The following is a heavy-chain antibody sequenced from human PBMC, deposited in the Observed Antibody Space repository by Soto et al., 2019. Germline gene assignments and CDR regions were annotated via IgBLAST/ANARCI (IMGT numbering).Heavy chain of an antibody. J-gene: IGHJ4*02. D-gene: IGHD1-7*01. Sequence: SGPTLVNPKHTLILTCAFSGFSLSRKGMSVSWIRQPPGKALDFLALIDWEEEKFYSPSLRTRLTVSKDTSKSQVVLTLTNVDPFYTATYYCTRSTNWNYAYYFDYWGQGILVTFSS. CDR1: GFSLSRKGMS. V-gene: IGHV2-70*01. CDR3: TRSTNWNYAYYFDY. CDR2: IDWEEEK.